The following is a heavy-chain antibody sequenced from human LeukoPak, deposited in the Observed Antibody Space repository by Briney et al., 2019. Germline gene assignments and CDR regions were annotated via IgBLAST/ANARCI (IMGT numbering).Heavy chain of an antibody. J-gene: IGHJ6*03. D-gene: IGHD5-24*01. CDR1: GGTFSSYA. Sequence: ASVKVSCKASGGTFSSYAISWVRQAPGQGLEWMGGIIPIFGTANYAQKFQGRVTITTDESTSIAYMELSSLRSEDTAVYYCARGRDGYNQPGYYYYYMDVWGKGTTVTVSS. CDR2: IIPIFGTA. V-gene: IGHV1-69*05. CDR3: ARGRDGYNQPGYYYYYMDV.